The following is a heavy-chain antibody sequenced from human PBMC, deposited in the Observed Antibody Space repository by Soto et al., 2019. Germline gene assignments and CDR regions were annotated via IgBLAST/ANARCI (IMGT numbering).Heavy chain of an antibody. CDR3: AKDPHGDYLLNWFDP. D-gene: IGHD4-17*01. CDR2: ISGSGGST. J-gene: IGHJ5*02. V-gene: IGHV3-23*01. CDR1: GFTFGSYA. Sequence: EVQLLESGGGLVQPGGSLRLSCAASGFTFGSYAMTWVRQAPGKGLEWVSVISGSGGSTYYADSVKGRFTISRDNSKNTLYLQMNSLRAEDTAVYYCAKDPHGDYLLNWFDPWGQGTLVTVSS.